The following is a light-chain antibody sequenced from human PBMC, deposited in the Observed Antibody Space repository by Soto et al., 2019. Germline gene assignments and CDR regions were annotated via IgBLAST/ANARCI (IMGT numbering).Light chain of an antibody. J-gene: IGKJ5*01. V-gene: IGKV3-20*01. CDR2: GAS. Sequence: EIVLTQSPGTLSLSPGERATLSCRPSQSVSSSYLAWYQQKPGQAPRLLIYGASSRATGIPDSFSGRGSGTDFTLTISRLEPEDFAVYYCQQYGSSPPITFGQGTRLEIK. CDR3: QQYGSSPPIT. CDR1: QSVSSSY.